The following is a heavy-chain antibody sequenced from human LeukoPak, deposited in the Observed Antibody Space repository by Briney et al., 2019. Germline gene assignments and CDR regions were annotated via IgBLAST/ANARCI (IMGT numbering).Heavy chain of an antibody. CDR1: GFTFSSYS. J-gene: IGHJ4*02. CDR3: ARDHPYGGFLDY. D-gene: IGHD3-16*01. Sequence: GGSLRLSCAASGFTFSSYSMNWVRQAPGKGLEWVSSISSSSSYIYYADSVKGRFTISRDNAKNSLYLQMNSLRAEDTAVYYCARDHPYGGFLDYWGQGTLVTVSS. CDR2: ISSSSSYI. V-gene: IGHV3-21*01.